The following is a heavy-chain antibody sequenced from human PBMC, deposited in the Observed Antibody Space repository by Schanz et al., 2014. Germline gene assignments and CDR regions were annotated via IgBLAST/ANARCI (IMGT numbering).Heavy chain of an antibody. CDR1: GFTFSYYN. CDR2: MYINSGST. D-gene: IGHD2-2*01. J-gene: IGHJ4*02. V-gene: IGHV3-66*01. Sequence: EVKLVESGGGLVQPGGSLRLSCAASGFTFSYYNMNWVRQAPGKGLEWISSMYINSGSTQYADSVKGRFIISRDSSKNTLFLQMNSLRAEDTAVYYCIRGDIMVVPVAHFWGQGILVTVSS. CDR3: IRGDIMVVPVAHF.